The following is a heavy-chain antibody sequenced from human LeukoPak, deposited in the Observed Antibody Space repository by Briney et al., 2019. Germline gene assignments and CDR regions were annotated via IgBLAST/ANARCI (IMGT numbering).Heavy chain of an antibody. Sequence: GGSLRLSCAASGFTFSSYAMSWVRQAPGKGLEWVSAISGSGGSTYYADSVKGRFTNSRDNSKNTLYLQMNSLRAEDTAVYYCAKDYYDSSGYYLHYYYYYMDVWGKGTTVTVSS. CDR1: GFTFSSYA. V-gene: IGHV3-23*01. D-gene: IGHD3-22*01. CDR3: AKDYYDSSGYYLHYYYYYMDV. J-gene: IGHJ6*03. CDR2: ISGSGGST.